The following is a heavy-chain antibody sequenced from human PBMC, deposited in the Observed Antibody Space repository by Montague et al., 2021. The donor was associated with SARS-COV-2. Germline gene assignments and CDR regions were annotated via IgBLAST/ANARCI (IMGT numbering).Heavy chain of an antibody. V-gene: IGHV4-39*01. D-gene: IGHD1-7*01. CDR1: GDSITDTRYF. J-gene: IGHJ4*02. Sequence: SETLSLTCSVSGDSITDTRYFWGWIRQPPGKALEWIGSIYHNGKTYYNPSLERRALLSIDTSKNRFSLRLSSVIASDTAVYYCAVELNYFFDYWGQGFLVSVSS. CDR2: IYHNGKT. CDR3: AVELNYFFDY.